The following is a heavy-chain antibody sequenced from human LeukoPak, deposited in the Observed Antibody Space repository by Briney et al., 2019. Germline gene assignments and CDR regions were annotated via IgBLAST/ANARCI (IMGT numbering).Heavy chain of an antibody. V-gene: IGHV4-34*01. Sequence: SETLSLTCSVYGGSFSGYYGSLIRQPPGKGLELVGEINHRGSTNYNPSLKRRVTISVDTSKNQFSLKLSSVTAADTAVYYCARVAAAGTGIFVNFYYSMDIWGKGTTVTISS. CDR2: INHRGST. J-gene: IGHJ6*03. CDR3: ARVAAAGTGIFVNFYYSMDI. CDR1: GGSFSGYY. D-gene: IGHD6-13*01.